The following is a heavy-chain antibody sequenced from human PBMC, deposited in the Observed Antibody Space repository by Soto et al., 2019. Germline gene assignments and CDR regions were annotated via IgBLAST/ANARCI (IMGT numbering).Heavy chain of an antibody. CDR2: ITRDSGNK. J-gene: IGHJ4*02. V-gene: IGHV3-9*01. CDR1: GFSFEEHA. CDR3: ARDKVGGTYFSGLDY. Sequence: LRLSCAASGFSFEEHAMHWVRLVPVKGLEWVSGITRDSGNKGYADSVKGRFTISRDNAKKSLYLQMNSLRAEDTALYYCARDKVGGTYFSGLDYWGQGSLVTVSS. D-gene: IGHD1-26*01.